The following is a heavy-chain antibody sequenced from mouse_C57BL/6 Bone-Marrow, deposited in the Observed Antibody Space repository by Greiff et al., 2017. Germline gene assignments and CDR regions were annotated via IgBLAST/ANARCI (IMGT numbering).Heavy chain of an antibody. CDR3: ERETTALYYYAMDY. Sequence: DVKLVESGPGLVQPSQSLSLTCSVTGYSITSGYYWYWIRQFPGNNLEWMGYISYDGSNNYNPSLKNRISITRDTSENPFFLELKYVTTEDSAKYYCERETTALYYYAMDYWGQGTSVTVSS. CDR1: GYSITSGYY. J-gene: IGHJ4*01. V-gene: IGHV3-6*01. CDR2: ISYDGSN. D-gene: IGHD1-2*01.